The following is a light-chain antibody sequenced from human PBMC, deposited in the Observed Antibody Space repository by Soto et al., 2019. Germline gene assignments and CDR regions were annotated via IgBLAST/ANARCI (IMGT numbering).Light chain of an antibody. CDR3: QHYLNYSWT. CDR2: DAS. V-gene: IGKV1-5*01. J-gene: IGKJ1*01. CDR1: RNIGSW. Sequence: DIQMTQSPSTLSASVGDRVTMTCRASRNIGSWLAWYQQKPGKAPKLLIYDASTLESGVPSRFSGSGSGTDFTLTIRSLQPDDFAIYYCQHYLNYSWTLGQGTKVDIK.